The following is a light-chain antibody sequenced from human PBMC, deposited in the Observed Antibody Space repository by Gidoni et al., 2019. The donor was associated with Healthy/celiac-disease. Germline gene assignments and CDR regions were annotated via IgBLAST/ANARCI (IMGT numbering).Light chain of an antibody. J-gene: IGKJ1*01. CDR1: QSLLHSNGYNY. Sequence: DIVMTQSPLSLPVTPGEPASISCRSSQSLLHSNGYNYLYWYLQKPGQSPQLLISLCSNRASGVPDRFSGSGSGTDFTLKISRVEAEDVGVYYCMQALQTRTFGQGTKVEIK. CDR2: LCS. V-gene: IGKV2-28*01. CDR3: MQALQTRT.